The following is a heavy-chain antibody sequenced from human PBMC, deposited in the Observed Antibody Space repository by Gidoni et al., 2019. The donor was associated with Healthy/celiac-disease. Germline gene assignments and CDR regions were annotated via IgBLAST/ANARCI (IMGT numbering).Heavy chain of an antibody. CDR1: GGTFSSYA. J-gene: IGHJ6*02. V-gene: IGHV1-69*01. D-gene: IGHD6-19*01. CDR3: ARDPTLYSSGWYESELHYYGMDV. CDR2: IIPTFGTA. Sequence: QVQLVQSGAEVKKPGSSVKVSCKASGGTFSSYAISWVRQAPGQGLQWMGGIIPTFGTANYAQKFQGRVTITADESTSTAYMELSSLRSEDTAVYYCARDPTLYSSGWYESELHYYGMDVWGQGTTVTVSS.